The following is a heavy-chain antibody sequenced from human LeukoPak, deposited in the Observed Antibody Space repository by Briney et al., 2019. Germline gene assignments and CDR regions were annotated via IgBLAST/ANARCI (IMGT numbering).Heavy chain of an antibody. CDR3: ARQGIAVAGGFDY. CDR2: IYHSGST. CDR1: GGSISSSNW. D-gene: IGHD6-19*01. J-gene: IGHJ4*02. V-gene: IGHV4-4*02. Sequence: SETLSLTCAVSGGSISSSNWWSWVRPPPGKGLEWIGEIYHSGSTNYNPSLKSRVTILVDKSKNQFSLKLSSVTAADTAVYYCARQGIAVAGGFDYWGQGTLVTVSS.